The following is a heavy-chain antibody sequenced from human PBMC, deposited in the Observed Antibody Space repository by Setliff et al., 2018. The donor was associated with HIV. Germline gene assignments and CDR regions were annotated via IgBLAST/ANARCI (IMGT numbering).Heavy chain of an antibody. D-gene: IGHD2-15*01. CDR3: ARGVGIGGNWFDP. CDR1: GGSMTSGGYY. J-gene: IGHJ5*02. Sequence: SETLSLTCTVSGGSMTSGGYYWSWIRQYPGRGLEWIGYTHYSGRTSYNPSLKSRVSISVDTSKNQFSLKLTSGTATDTAIYYCARGVGIGGNWFDPWGQGIMVTVSS. CDR2: THYSGRT. V-gene: IGHV4-31*03.